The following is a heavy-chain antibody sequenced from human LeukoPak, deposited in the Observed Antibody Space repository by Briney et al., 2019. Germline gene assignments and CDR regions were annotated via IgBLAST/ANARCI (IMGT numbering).Heavy chain of an antibody. J-gene: IGHJ4*02. CDR1: GFTFSSFG. Sequence: GGSLRLSCAASGFTFSSFGLHWVRQAPGKGLEWVAFIRYDGSNKYYADSVKGRFTISRDNSKNTLYLQMSSLRAEDTAVYYCAKGDSYGYPYYFDYWGQGTLVTVSS. CDR3: AKGDSYGYPYYFDY. V-gene: IGHV3-30*02. CDR2: IRYDGSNK. D-gene: IGHD5-18*01.